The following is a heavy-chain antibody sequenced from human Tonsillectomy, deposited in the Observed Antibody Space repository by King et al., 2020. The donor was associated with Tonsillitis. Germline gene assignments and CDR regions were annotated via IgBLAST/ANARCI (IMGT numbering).Heavy chain of an antibody. V-gene: IGHV5-10-1*03. J-gene: IGHJ4*02. Sequence: QLVQSGAEVKKPGESLRISCTGSGYSFTGYYITWVRQVPGKGLEWMGRIDPNDSSYTNYSPSFQGHVTISTDKSISTSYLQWSSLRASDTARYYCARKYGIDHPFDYWGQGTLVTVSS. D-gene: IGHD1-14*01. CDR1: GYSFTGYY. CDR2: IDPNDSSYT. CDR3: ARKYGIDHPFDY.